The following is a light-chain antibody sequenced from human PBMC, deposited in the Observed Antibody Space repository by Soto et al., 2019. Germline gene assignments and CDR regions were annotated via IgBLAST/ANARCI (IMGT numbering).Light chain of an antibody. V-gene: IGLV1-47*01. CDR2: RNN. Sequence: QSVLTKPPSASGTPGQRGTISCSGSSSKIGSNYVYWYQQLPGTAPKLLIYRNNQRPSGVPDRFSGSKSGTSASLAISGLRSEDEADYYCAAWDDSLSGPVFGGGTQLTVL. CDR3: AAWDDSLSGPV. CDR1: SSKIGSNY. J-gene: IGLJ2*01.